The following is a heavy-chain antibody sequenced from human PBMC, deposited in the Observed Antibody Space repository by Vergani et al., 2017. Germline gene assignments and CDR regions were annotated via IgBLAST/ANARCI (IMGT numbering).Heavy chain of an antibody. CDR2: ISWNSGSI. CDR3: AKEFDGLGHYFDY. Sequence: EVQLVESGGGLVQPGRSLRLSCAASGFTFDDSAMHWVRQAPGKGLEWVSGISWNSGSIGYADSVKGRFTISRDNAKNSLYLQMNSLRAEDTALYYCAKEFDGLGHYFDYWGQGTLVTVSS. J-gene: IGHJ4*02. V-gene: IGHV3-9*01. CDR1: GFTFDDSA. D-gene: IGHD5-24*01.